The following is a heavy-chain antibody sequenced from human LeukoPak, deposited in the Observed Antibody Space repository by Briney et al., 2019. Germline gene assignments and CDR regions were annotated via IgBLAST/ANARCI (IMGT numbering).Heavy chain of an antibody. J-gene: IGHJ4*02. V-gene: IGHV3-11*01. CDR3: ARDLAHYYGSGSYDDY. CDR2: ISSSGSTI. CDR1: GFTFSDYY. D-gene: IGHD3-10*01. Sequence: GGSLRLSCAASGFTFSDYYMSWLRQAPGKGLEWVSYISSSGSTIYYADSVKGRFTISRDNAKNSLYLQMNSLRAEDTAVYYCARDLAHYYGSGSYDDYWGQGTLVTVSS.